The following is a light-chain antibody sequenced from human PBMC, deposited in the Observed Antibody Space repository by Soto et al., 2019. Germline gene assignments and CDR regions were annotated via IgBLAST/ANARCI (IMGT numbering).Light chain of an antibody. Sequence: DIQMTQSPSSLSASVGDRVTITCRASQSISIYLNWYQQKPGKVPKLLIYAASSLHSGVPSRFSGSGSGTAFTLTISSLQPEDFATYYCQQSYSTPPTFGQGTKLAIK. J-gene: IGKJ2*01. CDR2: AAS. V-gene: IGKV1-39*01. CDR1: QSISIY. CDR3: QQSYSTPPT.